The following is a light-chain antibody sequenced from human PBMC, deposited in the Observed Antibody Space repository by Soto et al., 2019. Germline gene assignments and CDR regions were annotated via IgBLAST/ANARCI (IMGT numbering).Light chain of an antibody. V-gene: IGKV1-5*03. Sequence: DIQMTQSPSTLSASVGDRVTITCRASQSISIWLAWYQQKPGKAPKLLIYKASTLKSGVPSRCXGCGXGTXXXXXXXXLQPDDFATYYCQQFNNFSWTFGQGTKVEIK. CDR1: QSISIW. CDR3: QQFNNFSWT. CDR2: KAS. J-gene: IGKJ1*01.